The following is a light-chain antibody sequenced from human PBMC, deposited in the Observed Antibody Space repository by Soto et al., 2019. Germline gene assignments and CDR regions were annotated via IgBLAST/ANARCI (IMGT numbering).Light chain of an antibody. J-gene: IGLJ1*01. Sequence: QSALTQSASVSGSPGQSITISCTGTSSDVGGYKYVSWYQQHPGKAPKLMIYEVSNRPSGVSNRFSGSKSGNTASLTISGLQAEDEADYYCSSYTSSSTLVFGTGTKVTVL. CDR2: EVS. CDR3: SSYTSSSTLV. CDR1: SSDVGGYKY. V-gene: IGLV2-14*01.